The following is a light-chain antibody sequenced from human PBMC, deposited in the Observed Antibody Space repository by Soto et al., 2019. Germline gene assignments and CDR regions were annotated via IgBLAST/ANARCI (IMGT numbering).Light chain of an antibody. CDR2: GAS. CDR1: PSISDT. V-gene: IGKV3-15*01. CDR3: QQYNNWTWT. J-gene: IGKJ1*01. Sequence: EIVRTQPPATLSVSPGGRATLSCRASPSISDTLAWYQQKPGQAPRLLIYGASKRATGFPARFSGSGSGTDFNLTISSLQSEDFAVYECQQYNNWTWTFGQGTKVDIK.